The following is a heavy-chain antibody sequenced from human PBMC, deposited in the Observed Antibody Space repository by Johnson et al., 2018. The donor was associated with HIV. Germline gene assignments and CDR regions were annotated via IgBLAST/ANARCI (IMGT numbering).Heavy chain of an antibody. J-gene: IGHJ3*02. D-gene: IGHD2-21*02. CDR2: VYDGDAT. CDR3: ARASDSYCSADCYGDGFQI. V-gene: IGHV3-66*01. Sequence: VQLVESGGGLVQPGRSLRLSCAASGFTFSDYYMSWIRQAPGKGLEWVSIVYDGDATYYADSVKGRFTISRDNAKNTLFLQMNSLRAEDTAVYYCARASDSYCSADCYGDGFQISDQGTKVIVSS. CDR1: GFTFSDYY.